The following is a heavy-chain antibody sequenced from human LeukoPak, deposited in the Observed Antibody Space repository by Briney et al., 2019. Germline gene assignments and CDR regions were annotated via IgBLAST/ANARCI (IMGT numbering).Heavy chain of an antibody. D-gene: IGHD6-25*01. CDR2: ISWDGGST. Sequence: GGSLRLSCAASGFTFDDYTMHWVRQAPGKGLEWVSLISWDGGSTYYADSVKGRFTISRDNSKNSLYLQMNSLRTEDTALYYCAKDGARAAASLYFDYWGQGTLVTVSS. CDR3: AKDGARAAASLYFDY. V-gene: IGHV3-43*01. J-gene: IGHJ4*02. CDR1: GFTFDDYT.